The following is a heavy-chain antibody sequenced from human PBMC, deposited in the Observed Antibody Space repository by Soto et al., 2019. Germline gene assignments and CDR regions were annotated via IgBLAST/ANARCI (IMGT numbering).Heavy chain of an antibody. CDR2: IYHSGTT. J-gene: IGHJ4*02. CDR1: GGSISSGGYS. CDR3: AREYYDSSGSSYIDY. D-gene: IGHD3-22*01. Sequence: QLQLQESGSGLVKPSQTLSLTCAVSGGSISSGGYSWSWIRQPPGKGLEWIGYIYHSGTTYYNPSLKSGVTLSVDRSKSQFSLKLSSVTAADTAVYYCAREYYDSSGSSYIDYWGQGTLVTVSS. V-gene: IGHV4-30-2*01.